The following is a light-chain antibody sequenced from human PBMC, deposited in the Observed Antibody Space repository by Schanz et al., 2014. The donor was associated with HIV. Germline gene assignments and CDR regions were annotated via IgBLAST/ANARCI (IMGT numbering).Light chain of an antibody. CDR1: NIGSKS. V-gene: IGLV3-21*04. CDR3: QVWDSSSEHRV. J-gene: IGLJ3*02. CDR2: YDS. Sequence: VLTQPPSVSVAPGKTARITCGGNNIGSKSVHWYQQKPGQAPVLVIYYDSDRPSGIPERFSGSNSGNTATLTISRVEAGDEADYYCQVWDSSSEHRVFGGGTKLTVL.